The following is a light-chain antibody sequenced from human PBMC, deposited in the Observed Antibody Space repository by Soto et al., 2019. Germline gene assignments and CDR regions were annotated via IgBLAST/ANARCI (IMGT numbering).Light chain of an antibody. V-gene: IGKV3-15*01. CDR2: GAS. Sequence: EVVMTQSPATLSVSPGERATLSCRASQNVNSNLAWYQQKPGQAPRLLISGASTRASGVPSRFSGSGSGTEFTLTISGLQSEDFAVYYCQQYNNWPRAFGQGAKVEIK. CDR1: QNVNSN. CDR3: QQYNNWPRA. J-gene: IGKJ1*01.